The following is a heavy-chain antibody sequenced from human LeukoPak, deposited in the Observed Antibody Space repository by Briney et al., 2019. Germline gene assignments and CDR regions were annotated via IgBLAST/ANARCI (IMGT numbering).Heavy chain of an antibody. CDR2: IWYDGSNK. J-gene: IGHJ4*02. V-gene: IGHV3-33*06. CDR3: AKEKSVRSSGYSYGPGAY. CDR1: GFTFSSYG. Sequence: GGSLRLSCAASGFTFSSYGMHWVRQAPGKGLEWVAVIWYDGSNKYYADSVKGRSTISRDNSKNTLYLQMNSLRAEDTAVYYCAKEKSVRSSGYSYGPGAYWGQGTLVTVSS. D-gene: IGHD5-18*01.